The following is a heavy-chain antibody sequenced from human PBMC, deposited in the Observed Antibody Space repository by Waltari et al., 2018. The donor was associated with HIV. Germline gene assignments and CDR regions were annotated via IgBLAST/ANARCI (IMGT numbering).Heavy chain of an antibody. CDR2: MFYTGSS. J-gene: IGHJ6*02. Sequence: QVKLQESGPGLVKPSETLSLTCVVSGASMRSSSYFWGWIRPAPGKGLEWIGSMFYTGSSYYNPSLKSRVNISIDTLNNQFSLKMTSVTAADTAVYYCARDWDVTTACMDVWGQGTTVTVSS. CDR1: GASMRSSSYF. V-gene: IGHV4-39*07. CDR3: ARDWDVTTACMDV. D-gene: IGHD1-26*01.